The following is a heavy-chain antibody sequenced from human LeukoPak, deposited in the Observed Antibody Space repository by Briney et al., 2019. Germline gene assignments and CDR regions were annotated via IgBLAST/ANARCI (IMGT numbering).Heavy chain of an antibody. V-gene: IGHV3-48*02. CDR1: GFTFSSYS. J-gene: IGHJ4*02. CDR2: ISSSSSTI. Sequence: GGSLRLSCAASGFTFSSYSMNWVRQAPGRGLEWVSYISSSSSTIYYADSVRGRFTISRDNAKNSLYLQMNSLGDEDTAVYYCARDRVGVTSDYFDFWGQGTLVTVSS. CDR3: ARDRVGVTSDYFDF. D-gene: IGHD1-26*01.